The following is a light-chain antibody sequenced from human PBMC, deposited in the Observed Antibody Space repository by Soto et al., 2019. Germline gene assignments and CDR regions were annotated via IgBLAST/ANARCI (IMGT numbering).Light chain of an antibody. CDR3: CSYAVTDVL. Sequence: QSVLTQPRSVSGSPGQSVTISCTGTSSDFGGYNYVSWYQQHPGKAPKLMIYDVNKRPSGVPDRFSGSKSGNTASLTISGLQAEDEADYYCCSYAVTDVLFGGGTKLPVL. J-gene: IGLJ2*01. V-gene: IGLV2-11*01. CDR1: SSDFGGYNY. CDR2: DVN.